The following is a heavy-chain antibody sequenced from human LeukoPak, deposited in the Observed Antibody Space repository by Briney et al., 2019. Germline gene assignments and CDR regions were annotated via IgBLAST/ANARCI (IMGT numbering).Heavy chain of an antibody. Sequence: GGSLRLSCAASGFTFSSYAMSWVRQAPGKGLEWVAVISYDGSNKYYADSVKGRFTISRDNSKNTLYLQMNSLRTEDTAVYYCAREDDDSSGYYFVWGQGTLVTVSS. D-gene: IGHD3-22*01. CDR3: AREDDDSSGYYFV. CDR2: ISYDGSNK. J-gene: IGHJ4*02. CDR1: GFTFSSYA. V-gene: IGHV3-30-3*01.